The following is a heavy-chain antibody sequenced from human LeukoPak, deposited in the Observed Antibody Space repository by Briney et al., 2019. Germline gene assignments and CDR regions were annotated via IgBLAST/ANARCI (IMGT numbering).Heavy chain of an antibody. J-gene: IGHJ6*03. V-gene: IGHV4-61*02. CDR1: GVYVSTGSYY. D-gene: IGHD2/OR15-2a*01. CDR3: ARDFFRGYYSYLDV. CDR2: AHRSAAS. Sequence: SQTLTLTCTVSGVYVSTGSYYWAWIRQPAGKGLEWIGRAHRSAASNYNPSLKDRVIISMDLTNNQFSLRLTSVTAADTAKYYCARDFFRGYYSYLDVWGKGTTVIVSS.